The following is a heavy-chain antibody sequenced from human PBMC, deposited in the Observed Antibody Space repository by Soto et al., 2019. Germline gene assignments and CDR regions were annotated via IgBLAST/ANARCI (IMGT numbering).Heavy chain of an antibody. CDR1: GGSFSGYY. CDR2: INHSGSA. Sequence: QVQLQQWGAGLLKPSETLSLTCAVYGGSFSGYYWSWIRQPPGKGLEWIGEINHSGSANYNPSLARRTTISGDTSKNQSSLEVRSVTAADTAVYYCASAKCYGANSWLASWGQGNLVTVSS. D-gene: IGHD4-17*01. CDR3: ASAKCYGANSWLAS. J-gene: IGHJ5*01. V-gene: IGHV4-34*01.